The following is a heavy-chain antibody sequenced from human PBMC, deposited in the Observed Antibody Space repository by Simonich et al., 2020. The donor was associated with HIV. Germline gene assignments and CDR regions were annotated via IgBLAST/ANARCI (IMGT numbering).Heavy chain of an antibody. J-gene: IGHJ4*02. CDR3: ARANWGYDY. D-gene: IGHD7-27*01. CDR1: GITFSSYW. Sequence: EVQVVESGGFLVQPGGSLRLSCATSGITFSSYWMHWVRQAPGKGLVWVSRINSDGSSTSYADSVKGRFNSARDNAKNTLYLQMNSLRAEDTAVYYCARANWGYDYWGQGTLVTVSS. CDR2: INSDGSST. V-gene: IGHV3-74*01.